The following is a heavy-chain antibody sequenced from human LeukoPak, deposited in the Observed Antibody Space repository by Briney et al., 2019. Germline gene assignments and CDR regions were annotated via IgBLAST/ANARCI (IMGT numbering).Heavy chain of an antibody. CDR2: ISWNSDII. CDR3: AKDISSGIYGSGMDV. J-gene: IGHJ6*02. D-gene: IGHD3-10*01. Sequence: GGSLRLSCAASEFTFDDYAMHWVRQAPGKGLEWVSGISWNSDIIGYADSVKGRFTISRDNAKNSLFLQVNSLRVEDTALYYCAKDISSGIYGSGMDVWGQGTTVTVSS. CDR1: EFTFDDYA. V-gene: IGHV3-9*01.